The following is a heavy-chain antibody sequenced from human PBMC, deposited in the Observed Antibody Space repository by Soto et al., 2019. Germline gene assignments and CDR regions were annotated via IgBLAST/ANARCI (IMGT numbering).Heavy chain of an antibody. V-gene: IGHV4-39*01. CDR3: ERTVSGYDSLFAY. D-gene: IGHD5-12*01. CDR2: IYYSGST. Sequence: PSETLSLTCTVSGGSISSSSYYWGWIRQPPGKGLEWIGSIYYSGSTYYNPSLKSRVTISVDTSKNQFSLKLSSVTAADMAVYYCERTVSGYDSLFAYWGRGTLVTVSS. J-gene: IGHJ4*02. CDR1: GGSISSSSYY.